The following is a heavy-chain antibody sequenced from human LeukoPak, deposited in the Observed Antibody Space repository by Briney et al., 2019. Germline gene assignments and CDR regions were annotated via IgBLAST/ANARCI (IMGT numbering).Heavy chain of an antibody. CDR2: IKEDGSEK. D-gene: IGHD3-10*01. J-gene: IGHJ5*02. CDR3: ARVGLGVGSGRKASGFDP. CDR1: GFTFSSYW. Sequence: GGSLRLSCAASGFTFSSYWMNWVRQVPGKGLEWVANIKEDGSEKDYVDSVKGRFTISRDNTKNSLYLQMNSLRAEDTAVYYCARVGLGVGSGRKASGFDPWGQGTLVTVSS. V-gene: IGHV3-7*01.